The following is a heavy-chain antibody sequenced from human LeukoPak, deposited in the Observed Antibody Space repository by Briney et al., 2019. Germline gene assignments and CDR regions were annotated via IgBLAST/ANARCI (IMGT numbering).Heavy chain of an antibody. V-gene: IGHV1-2*02. Sequence: ASVKVSCKASGYTFTGYYMHCVRQAPGQGLEWMGWIYPNSGGTNYAQKFQGRVTMTRDTSISTAYMELSRLRSDYTAVYYCARDYQGSCWVLKFDLWGQGTVVSVSS. D-gene: IGHD6-19*01. CDR1: GYTFTGYY. CDR2: IYPNSGGT. J-gene: IGHJ5*02. CDR3: ARDYQGSCWVLKFDL.